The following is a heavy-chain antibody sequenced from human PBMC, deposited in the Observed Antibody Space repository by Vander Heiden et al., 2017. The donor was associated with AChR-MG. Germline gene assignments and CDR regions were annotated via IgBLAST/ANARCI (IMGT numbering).Heavy chain of an antibody. J-gene: IGHJ4*02. CDR1: GFTFTTRA. V-gene: IGHV3-23*01. Sequence: EVQLLESGGDLVEPGGSLRLSCEASGFTFTTRAMSWVRQAPGQGLEWVSGVVGAGHIKYYADSVRGRFTVSRDNSKNIVYLQMNNLRDEDTAMYYCVKDRYHDYGGNSGCSFEDWGQGVLVTVSS. CDR2: VVGAGHIK. D-gene: IGHD2-21*02. CDR3: VKDRYHDYGGNSGCSFED.